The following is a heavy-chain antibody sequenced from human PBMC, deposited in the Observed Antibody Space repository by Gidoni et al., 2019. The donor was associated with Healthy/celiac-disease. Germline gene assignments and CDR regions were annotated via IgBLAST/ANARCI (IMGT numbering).Heavy chain of an antibody. V-gene: IGHV3-9*01. CDR3: AKDVVVVAATESAFDI. D-gene: IGHD2-15*01. J-gene: IGHJ3*02. CDR2: ISWNRGSI. Sequence: VQLVESGGGLVQPGRSLRLSCAASGFTFDDYAINWVRQAPGKGLEWVSGISWNRGSIGYADSVKGRFTISRDNAKNSLYLQMNSLRAEDTALYYCAKDVVVVAATESAFDIWGQGTMVTVSS. CDR1: GFTFDDYA.